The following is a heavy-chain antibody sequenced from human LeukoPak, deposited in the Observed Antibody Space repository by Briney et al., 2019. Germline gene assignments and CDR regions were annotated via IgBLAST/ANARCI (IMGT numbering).Heavy chain of an antibody. D-gene: IGHD2-2*01. V-gene: IGHV3-30*18. CDR1: GFTFSSYG. CDR3: AKDGGYCSSTSCYLDY. CDR2: IPYDGSNK. J-gene: IGHJ4*02. Sequence: PGGSLRLSCAASGFTFSSYGMHWVRQAPGKGLEWVAAIPYDGSNKYYADSVKGRFTISKDNSKNTLYLQMNSLRAEDTAVYYCAKDGGYCSSTSCYLDYWGQGTLVTVSS.